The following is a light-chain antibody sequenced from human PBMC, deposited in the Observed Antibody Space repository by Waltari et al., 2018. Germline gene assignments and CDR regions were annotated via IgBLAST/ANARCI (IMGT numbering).Light chain of an antibody. Sequence: EIVVTRSPGALSLFPGERATLSCRASQTVAHTYLAWFQQRPGQAPRLLIYGASNRAAGIPDRFSGSGSGTDFTLTISRLEPEDFAVYYCQQYADPPYTLGPGTKVDFK. J-gene: IGKJ3*01. CDR3: QQYADPPYT. CDR2: GAS. CDR1: QTVAHTY. V-gene: IGKV3-20*01.